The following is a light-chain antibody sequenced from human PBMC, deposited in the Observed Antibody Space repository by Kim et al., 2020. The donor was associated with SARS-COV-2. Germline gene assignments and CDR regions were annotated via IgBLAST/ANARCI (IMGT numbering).Light chain of an antibody. CDR2: GDS. CDR1: NIGTKN. CDR3: QVWDSSTGV. V-gene: IGLV3-9*01. J-gene: IGLJ3*02. Sequence: SYELTQPLSVSVALGQTARITCGGNNIGTKNVHWFQQKPGQAPVLVIYGDSNRPSGIPERFSGSNSGNTATLTISRAQPGDEADYYCQVWDSSTGVFGGGTQLTVL.